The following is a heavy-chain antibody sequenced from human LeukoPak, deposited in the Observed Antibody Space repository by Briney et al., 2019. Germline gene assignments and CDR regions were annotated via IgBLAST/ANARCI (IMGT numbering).Heavy chain of an antibody. J-gene: IGHJ5*02. CDR3: ARVVPAALNWFDP. CDR2: INPNSGGT. Sequence: GASVKVSCRASGYTFTGYYMHWVRQAPGQGLEWMGWINPNSGGTNYAQKFQGRVTMTRDTSISTAYMELSRLRSDDTAVYYCARVVPAALNWFDPWGQGTLVTVSS. V-gene: IGHV1-2*02. D-gene: IGHD2-2*01. CDR1: GYTFTGYY.